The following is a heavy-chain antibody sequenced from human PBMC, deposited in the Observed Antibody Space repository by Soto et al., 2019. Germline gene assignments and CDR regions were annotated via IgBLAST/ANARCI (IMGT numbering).Heavy chain of an antibody. CDR3: ARDMRLYSGPICY. D-gene: IGHD3-10*01. V-gene: IGHV3-33*01. J-gene: IGHJ4*01. Sequence: PVGSLRLSFTSSGFTFSNYCMHWVRQAPGKGLEWVAVIWYDGSNKYYADSVKGRFTISRDNSKNTLYLQMNSLRGEDTAVYYCARDMRLYSGPICYWVHGT. CDR2: IWYDGSNK. CDR1: GFTFSNYC.